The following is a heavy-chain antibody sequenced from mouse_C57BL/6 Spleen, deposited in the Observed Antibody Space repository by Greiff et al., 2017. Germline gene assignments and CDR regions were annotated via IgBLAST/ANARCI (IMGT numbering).Heavy chain of an antibody. J-gene: IGHJ1*03. Sequence: DVMLVESGGGLVKPGGSLKLSCAASGFTFSDYGMHWVRQAPEKGLEWVAYISSGSSTIYYADTVKGRFTISRDNAKNTLFLQMTSLRSEDTAMYYCARCGNDWYFDVWGTGTTVTVSS. CDR2: ISSGSSTI. D-gene: IGHD2-1*01. CDR3: ARCGNDWYFDV. CDR1: GFTFSDYG. V-gene: IGHV5-17*01.